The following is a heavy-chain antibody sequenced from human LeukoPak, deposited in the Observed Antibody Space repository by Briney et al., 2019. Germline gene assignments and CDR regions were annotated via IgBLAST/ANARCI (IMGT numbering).Heavy chain of an antibody. CDR2: IKSKTDGGTT. CDR1: GFTFSNAW. Sequence: GGSLRLSCAASGFTFSNAWMSWVRQAPGKGLEWVGRIKSKTDGGTTDYAAPVKGRITISRDDSKNTLYLQMNSLKTEDTAVYYCTTDWALMINVWGSYRVDYWGQGTLVTVSS. J-gene: IGHJ4*02. D-gene: IGHD3-16*02. CDR3: TTDWALMINVWGSYRVDY. V-gene: IGHV3-15*01.